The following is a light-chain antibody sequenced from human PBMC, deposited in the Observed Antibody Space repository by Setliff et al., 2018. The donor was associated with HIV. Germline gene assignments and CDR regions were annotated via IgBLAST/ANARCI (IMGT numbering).Light chain of an antibody. CDR1: WSDVGGYNY. V-gene: IGLV2-14*01. Sequence: QSVLAQPASVSGSPGQSITISCTGTWSDVGGYNYVSWYQQHPGKAPKLMIYEVSNRPSGVSNRFSGSKSGNTASLTISGLRAEDEADYFCSSYTSSSTRVFGTGTKVTVL. CDR2: EVS. CDR3: SSYTSSSTRV. J-gene: IGLJ1*01.